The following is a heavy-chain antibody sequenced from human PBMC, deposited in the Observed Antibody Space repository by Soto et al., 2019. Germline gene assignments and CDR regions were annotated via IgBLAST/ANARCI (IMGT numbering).Heavy chain of an antibody. CDR2: IKSKTDGGTT. Sequence: GGSLRLSCAASGFTFSNAWMNWVRQAPGKGLEWVGRIKSKTDGGTTDYAAPVKGRFTISRDDSKNTLYLQMNSLKTEDTAVYYCTTESNDFWSGSSYYYYGMDVWGQGTTVTVSS. CDR3: TTESNDFWSGSSYYYYGMDV. CDR1: GFTFSNAW. J-gene: IGHJ6*02. V-gene: IGHV3-15*07. D-gene: IGHD3-3*01.